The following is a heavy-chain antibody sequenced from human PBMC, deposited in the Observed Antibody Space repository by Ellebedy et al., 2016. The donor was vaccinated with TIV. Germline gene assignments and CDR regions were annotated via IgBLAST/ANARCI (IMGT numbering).Heavy chain of an antibody. CDR1: GGSFSGYY. J-gene: IGHJ5*02. V-gene: IGHV4-34*01. CDR3: ARGRGSGWSKYNWFDP. Sequence: SETLSLTXAVYGGSFSGYYWSWIRQPPGKGLEWIGEINHSGSTNYNPSLKSRVTISVDTSKNQFSLKLSSVTAADTAVYYCARGRGSGWSKYNWFDPWGQGTLVTVSS. CDR2: INHSGST. D-gene: IGHD6-19*01.